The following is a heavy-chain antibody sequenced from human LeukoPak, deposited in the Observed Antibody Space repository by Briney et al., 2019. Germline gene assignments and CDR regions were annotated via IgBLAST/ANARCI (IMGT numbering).Heavy chain of an antibody. V-gene: IGHV1-18*01. J-gene: IGHJ4*02. Sequence: ASVKVSCKASGYTFTSYGISWVRRAPGQGLEWMGWISAYNGNTNYAQKLQGRVTMTTDTSTSTAYMELRSLRSDDTAVYYCARSTYYYDSSGYYPLYYFDYWGQGTLVTVSS. CDR2: ISAYNGNT. CDR1: GYTFTSYG. D-gene: IGHD3-22*01. CDR3: ARSTYYYDSSGYYPLYYFDY.